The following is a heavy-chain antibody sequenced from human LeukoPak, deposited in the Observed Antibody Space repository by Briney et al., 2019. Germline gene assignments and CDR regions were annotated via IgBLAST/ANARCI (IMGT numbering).Heavy chain of an antibody. CDR3: AITVDCRATTDCYSYFHH. CDR1: GFTFSDYY. Sequence: GGSLRLSCAASGFTFSDYYMSWIRQAPGKGLEWVSYISSSGSTIYYADSVKGRFTISRDSAKDTLYLQVNSLRAEDTAVYYCAITVDCRATTDCYSYFHHWGQGTLVTVSS. V-gene: IGHV3-11*04. D-gene: IGHD2-21*02. CDR2: ISSSGSTI. J-gene: IGHJ1*01.